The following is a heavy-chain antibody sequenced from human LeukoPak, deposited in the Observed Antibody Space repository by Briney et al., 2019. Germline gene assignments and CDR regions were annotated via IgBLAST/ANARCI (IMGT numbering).Heavy chain of an antibody. D-gene: IGHD6-19*01. CDR3: ARDRVGGSFDF. CDR1: GFAFSSYA. V-gene: IGHV3-48*01. CDR2: ISSTSETI. Sequence: GGSLRLSCAASGFAFSSYAMNWVRQAPGKGLEWVSFISSTSETIYYADSMKGRFTISRDNAENSLYLQMSSLRADDTAVYYCARDRVGGSFDFWGQGTLVTVSS. J-gene: IGHJ4*02.